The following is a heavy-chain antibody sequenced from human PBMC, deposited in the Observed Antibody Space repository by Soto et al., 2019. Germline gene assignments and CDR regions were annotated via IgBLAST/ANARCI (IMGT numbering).Heavy chain of an antibody. CDR2: ISYDGSNK. CDR1: GFTFSSYA. CDR3: ARGSEVGDYQPETFYYYYGMDV. D-gene: IGHD4-17*01. J-gene: IGHJ6*02. V-gene: IGHV3-30-3*01. Sequence: GGSLRLSCAASGFTFSSYAMDWVRQAPGKGLEWVAVISYDGSNKYYADSVKGRFTISRDNSKNTLYLQMNSLRAEDTAVYYCARGSEVGDYQPETFYYYYGMDVWGQGTTVTVSS.